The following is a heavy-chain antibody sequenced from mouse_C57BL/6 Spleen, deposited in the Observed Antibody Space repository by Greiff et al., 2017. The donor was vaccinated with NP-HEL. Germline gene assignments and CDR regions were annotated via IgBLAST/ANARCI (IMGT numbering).Heavy chain of an antibody. Sequence: EVMLVESGGGLVKPGGSLKLSCAASGFTFSSYAMSWVRQTPEKRLEWVATISDGGSYTYYPDNVKGRFTISRDNAKNNLYLQMSHLKSEDTAMYYCARDRSYDGYSYAMDYWGQGTSVTVSS. D-gene: IGHD2-3*01. CDR1: GFTFSSYA. V-gene: IGHV5-4*01. CDR3: ARDRSYDGYSYAMDY. CDR2: ISDGGSYT. J-gene: IGHJ4*01.